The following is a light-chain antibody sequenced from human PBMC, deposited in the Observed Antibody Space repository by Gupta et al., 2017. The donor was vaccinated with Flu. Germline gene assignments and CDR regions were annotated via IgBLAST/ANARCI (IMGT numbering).Light chain of an antibody. Sequence: QSALTQPPSASGPPGQSVAPSCTGTSRDIGGNNYVSWYQQHPGKAPKLMIYEVNKRPSGVPDRFSGSKSGNTASLTVSGLQAEDEADYYCCSYGINDVFGSGTKVTVL. V-gene: IGLV2-8*01. CDR3: CSYGINDV. CDR2: EVN. CDR1: SRDIGGNNY. J-gene: IGLJ1*01.